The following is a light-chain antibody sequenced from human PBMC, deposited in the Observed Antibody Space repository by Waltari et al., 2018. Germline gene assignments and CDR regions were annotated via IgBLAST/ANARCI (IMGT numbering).Light chain of an antibody. Sequence: EIVLTQSPGTLSLSPVERATLSCRTSQSVTSYLAWYQQKPGQPPRLLIYDTSNRATGIPSRFSGSGSGTDFTLTISSLEPEDFAVYYCQQHSNLITFGQGTRLEIK. J-gene: IGKJ5*01. V-gene: IGKV3-11*01. CDR1: QSVTSY. CDR2: DTS. CDR3: QQHSNLIT.